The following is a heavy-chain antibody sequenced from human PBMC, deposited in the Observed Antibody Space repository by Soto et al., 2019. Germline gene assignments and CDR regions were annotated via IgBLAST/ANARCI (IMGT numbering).Heavy chain of an antibody. Sequence: ASVKVSCKASGYTFTGYYMHWVRQAPGQGLEWMGWINPNIGGTNYAQKFQGWVTMTRDTSISTAYMELSRLRSDDTAVYYCALGRSGSYNYYFDYWGQGTLVTVYS. J-gene: IGHJ4*02. D-gene: IGHD3-10*01. V-gene: IGHV1-2*04. CDR1: GYTFTGYY. CDR2: INPNIGGT. CDR3: ALGRSGSYNYYFDY.